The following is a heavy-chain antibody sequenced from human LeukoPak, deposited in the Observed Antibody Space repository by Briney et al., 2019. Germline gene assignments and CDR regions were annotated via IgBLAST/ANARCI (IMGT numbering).Heavy chain of an antibody. CDR2: MRRDGNEI. J-gene: IGHJ4*02. D-gene: IGHD3-10*02. V-gene: IGHV3-7*01. CDR3: VRLCWGNQLAGFDS. CDR1: GFTFSTYW. Sequence: GGSLRLSCSASGFTFSTYWMSWVRQAPGKGLEWVANMRRDGNEIYYLDSVRGRFTISRDNAKNSLYLQMNSLRAEDTAVYYCVRLCWGNQLAGFDSWGQGTLVTVSS.